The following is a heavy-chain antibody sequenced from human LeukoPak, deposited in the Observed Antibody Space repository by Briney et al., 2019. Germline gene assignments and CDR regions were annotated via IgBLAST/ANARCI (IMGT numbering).Heavy chain of an antibody. CDR2: ITGSATTT. Sequence: GGSLRPSCTASGFTFSSYAMNWVRQAPGKGLEWVSGITGSATTTYYADSVKGRFTISRDNSKNTLYLQMNSLRAEDTALYYCSKDQHMGISGGDDYWGQGTLVTVSS. CDR3: SKDQHMGISGGDDY. V-gene: IGHV3-23*01. D-gene: IGHD6-13*01. CDR1: GFTFSSYA. J-gene: IGHJ4*02.